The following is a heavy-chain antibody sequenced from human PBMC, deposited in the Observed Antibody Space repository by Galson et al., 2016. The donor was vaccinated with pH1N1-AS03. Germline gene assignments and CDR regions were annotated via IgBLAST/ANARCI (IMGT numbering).Heavy chain of an antibody. CDR2: IFYIGDT. CDR3: GRHLRNSYSMDV. D-gene: IGHD2-21*01. J-gene: IGHJ6*02. Sequence: SETLSLTCTVSGGAVNGYYWTWIRQPPGKGLEWIGQIFYIGDTLYTHSLRGRVTMSVDTSKNQLSLRLSSVTAADTAVYYCGRHLRNSYSMDVWGQGTTVTIS. CDR1: GGAVNGYY. V-gene: IGHV4-59*08.